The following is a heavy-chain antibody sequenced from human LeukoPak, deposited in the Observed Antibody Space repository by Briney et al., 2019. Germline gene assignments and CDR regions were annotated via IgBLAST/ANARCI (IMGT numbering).Heavy chain of an antibody. Sequence: AGGSLRLSCAASGFTFSSYAMSWVRQAPGKGLEWVSAISGSGGSTYYADSVKGRFTISRDNSKNTLYLQMNSLRAEDTAVYYCARWVGYCSSTSCYLGYYYGMDVWGQGTTVTVSS. CDR3: ARWVGYCSSTSCYLGYYYGMDV. V-gene: IGHV3-23*01. CDR1: GFTFSSYA. D-gene: IGHD2-2*01. CDR2: ISGSGGST. J-gene: IGHJ6*02.